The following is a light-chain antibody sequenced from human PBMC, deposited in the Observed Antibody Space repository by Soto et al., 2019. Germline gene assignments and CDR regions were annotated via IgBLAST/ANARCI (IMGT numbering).Light chain of an antibody. CDR2: KAS. CDR1: QSISSW. Sequence: DIQMTQSPSILSASVGDRVTITCRASQSISSWLAWYQQKPGKAPNLLIYKASHLENGVPSRFSGSGSGTEFTLTISSRQPDDFATYYCQQYSVYSRTFAQGTKVDI. V-gene: IGKV1-5*03. CDR3: QQYSVYSRT. J-gene: IGKJ1*01.